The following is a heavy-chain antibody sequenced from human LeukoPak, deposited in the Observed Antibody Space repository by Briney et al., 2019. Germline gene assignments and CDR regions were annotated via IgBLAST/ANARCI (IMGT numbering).Heavy chain of an antibody. Sequence: SETLSLTCTVSGASISNFYWSWIRRSARKGLEWVGRISPSGTTDYNPSLKSRVTISLDTSKKQFSLKLSSVTAADTAVYYCARDLPAMAYFDYWGQGTLVTVSS. V-gene: IGHV4-4*07. J-gene: IGHJ4*02. D-gene: IGHD5-18*01. CDR3: ARDLPAMAYFDY. CDR2: ISPSGTT. CDR1: GASISNFY.